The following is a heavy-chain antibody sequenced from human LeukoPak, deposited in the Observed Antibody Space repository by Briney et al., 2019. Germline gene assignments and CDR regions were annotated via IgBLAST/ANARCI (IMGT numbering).Heavy chain of an antibody. CDR1: GLTFNSRA. CDR3: AKDLSYYLTEFDY. D-gene: IGHD1-26*01. CDR2: ISGSGGST. Sequence: GGSLRLSCAASGLTFNSRAMSWVRQAPGKGLGWVSAISGSGGSTYYADSVKGRFTISRDNSRNTLYLQMNSLRAEDTAVYYCAKDLSYYLTEFDYWGQRTLVTVSS. V-gene: IGHV3-23*01. J-gene: IGHJ4*02.